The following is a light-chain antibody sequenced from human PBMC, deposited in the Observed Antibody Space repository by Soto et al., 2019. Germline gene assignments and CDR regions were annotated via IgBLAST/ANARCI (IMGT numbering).Light chain of an antibody. CDR2: ATS. J-gene: IGKJ1*01. Sequence: EVVVTQSPGTLSLSPGERATLSCRASQSVKNRHLAWYQQKPGQAPRLLIFATSGRPTAIPDRFSGSGSGTDFTLTIANFQPEDVAFYHCQQFFTTPWTFGQGTRVEI. V-gene: IGKV3-20*01. CDR3: QQFFTTPWT. CDR1: QSVKNRH.